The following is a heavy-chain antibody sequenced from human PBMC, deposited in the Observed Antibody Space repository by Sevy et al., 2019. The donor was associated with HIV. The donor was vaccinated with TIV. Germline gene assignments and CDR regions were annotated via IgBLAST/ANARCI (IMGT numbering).Heavy chain of an antibody. D-gene: IGHD1-1*01. CDR1: GGSVSSGSYY. Sequence: SETLSLTCTVSGGSVSSGSYYWSWIRQPPGKGLEWIGYIYYSGSTNYNPSLKSRVTISVDTSKNQFSLKLSSVTAADTAVYYCAGVRPPLQLERGRVDYYYMDVWGKGTTVTVSS. CDR3: AGVRPPLQLERGRVDYYYMDV. CDR2: IYYSGST. V-gene: IGHV4-61*01. J-gene: IGHJ6*03.